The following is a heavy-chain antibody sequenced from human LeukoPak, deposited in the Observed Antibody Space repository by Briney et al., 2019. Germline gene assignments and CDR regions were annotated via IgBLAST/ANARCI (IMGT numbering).Heavy chain of an antibody. J-gene: IGHJ4*02. D-gene: IGHD1-1*01. CDR1: GGSISRSSYY. CDR2: IYYSGIT. V-gene: IGHV4-39*01. Sequence: PSETLSLTCTVSGGSISRSSYYWGWIRQPPGKGLEWIGTIYYSGITYYNPSLKSRVTISVDTSKNQFSMKVSSVTAAETAVYYCARTHIRVPLAGFDYWGQGTLVAVSS. CDR3: ARTHIRVPLAGFDY.